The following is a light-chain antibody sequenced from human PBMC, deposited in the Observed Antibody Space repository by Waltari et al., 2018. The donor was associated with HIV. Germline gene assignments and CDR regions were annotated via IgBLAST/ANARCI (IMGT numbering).Light chain of an antibody. Sequence: DIQMTQSPSSLSASVGDRVTITCRASQGISNSLAWYQQAPGKAPEVLLYSASRLASGVPSRFSGNGSWTDFTLTISSLQAEDFATFYCQQYYRIPGTFGQGTKVEIK. V-gene: IGKV1-NL1*01. J-gene: IGKJ1*01. CDR3: QQYYRIPGT. CDR2: SAS. CDR1: QGISNS.